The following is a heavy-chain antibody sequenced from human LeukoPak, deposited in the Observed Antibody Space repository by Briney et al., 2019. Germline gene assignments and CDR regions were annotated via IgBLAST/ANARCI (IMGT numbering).Heavy chain of an antibody. V-gene: IGHV3-21*01. CDR3: AELGITMIGGV. Sequence: GGSLRLSCAASGFTFSSYGMHWVRQAPGKGLEWVSSISSSSSEIYYADSVKGRFTISRDNAKNSLYLQMNSLRAEDTAVYYCAELGITMIGGVWGKGTTVTISS. D-gene: IGHD3-10*02. CDR2: ISSSSSEI. J-gene: IGHJ6*04. CDR1: GFTFSSYG.